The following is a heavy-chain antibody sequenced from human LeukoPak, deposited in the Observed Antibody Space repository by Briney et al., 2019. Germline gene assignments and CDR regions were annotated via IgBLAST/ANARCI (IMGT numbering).Heavy chain of an antibody. CDR2: INQDAGTT. J-gene: IGHJ3*02. Sequence: GGSLRLSCVASGFSSTSYWMSWVRQAPGKGLEFVANINQDAGTTNYVDSVKGRFTISRDNAENSLYLQMSSLRAEDTALYYCARDPGWSSFDIWGQGIMVTVSS. CDR1: GFSSTSYW. CDR3: ARDPGWSSFDI. D-gene: IGHD2-15*01. V-gene: IGHV3-7*01.